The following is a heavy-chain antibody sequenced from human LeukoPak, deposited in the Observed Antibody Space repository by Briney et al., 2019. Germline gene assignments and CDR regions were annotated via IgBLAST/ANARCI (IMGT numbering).Heavy chain of an antibody. CDR1: GFTFSSYA. J-gene: IGHJ4*02. D-gene: IGHD6-19*01. Sequence: GSLRLSCAASGFTFSSYAMHWVRQAPGKGLEWVAVISYDGSNKYYADSVKGRFTISRDNSKNTLYLQMNSLRAEDTAVYYCARGQWLAFDYWGQGTLVTVSS. CDR2: ISYDGSNK. CDR3: ARGQWLAFDY. V-gene: IGHV3-30-3*01.